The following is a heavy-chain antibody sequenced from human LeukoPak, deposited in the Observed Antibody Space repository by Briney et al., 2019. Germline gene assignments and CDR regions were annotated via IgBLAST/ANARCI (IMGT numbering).Heavy chain of an antibody. Sequence: PSETLSLTCTVSGGAIRSSYWSWIRQPPGKGLEWIGYIYYSGSTNYNPSLMSRVTVSLDTSKNQFSLTLSSVTAADTAVYYCARAGITGRTVDYWGQGTLVTVSS. J-gene: IGHJ4*02. CDR3: ARAGITGRTVDY. CDR1: GGAIRSSY. D-gene: IGHD1-20*01. CDR2: IYYSGST. V-gene: IGHV4-59*01.